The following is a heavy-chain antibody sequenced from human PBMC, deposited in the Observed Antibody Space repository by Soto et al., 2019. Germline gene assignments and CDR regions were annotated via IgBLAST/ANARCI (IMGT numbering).Heavy chain of an antibody. Sequence: QVQLVQSGAEVKKPGSSVKVSCKASGGTFSSYTISWVRQAPGQGLEWMGRIIPILGIANYAQKFQGRVTITADESTSTAYMELSSLRSEDTAVYYCARAIAVAGDAEYFQHWGQGTLVTVSS. CDR3: ARAIAVAGDAEYFQH. CDR1: GGTFSSYT. D-gene: IGHD6-19*01. CDR2: IIPILGIA. V-gene: IGHV1-69*02. J-gene: IGHJ1*01.